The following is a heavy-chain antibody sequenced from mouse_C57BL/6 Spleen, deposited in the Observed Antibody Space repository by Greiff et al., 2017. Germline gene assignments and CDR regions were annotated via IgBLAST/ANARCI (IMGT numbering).Heavy chain of an antibody. D-gene: IGHD1-1*01. J-gene: IGHJ1*03. CDR2: IYPGDGDT. V-gene: IGHV1-82*01. CDR1: GYAFSSSW. Sequence: VKVVESGPELVKPGASVKISCKASGYAFSSSWMNWVKQRPGKGLEWIGRIYPGDGDTNYNGKFKGKATLTADKSSSTAYMQLSSLTSEDSAVYFCARTGYYGSSYWYFDVWGTGTTVTVSS. CDR3: ARTGYYGSSYWYFDV.